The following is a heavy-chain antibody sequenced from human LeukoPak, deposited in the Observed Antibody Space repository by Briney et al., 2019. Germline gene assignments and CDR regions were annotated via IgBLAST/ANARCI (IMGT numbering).Heavy chain of an antibody. CDR2: IYYSGGT. J-gene: IGHJ6*02. V-gene: IGHV4-59*01. CDR1: GGSISSYY. CDR3: ARDRRVAVAGDEYYYYGMDV. Sequence: SETLSLTCTVSGGSISSYYWSWIRQPPGKGLEWIGYIYYSGGTNYNPSLKSRVTISVDTSKNQFSLKLSSVTAADTAVYYCARDRRVAVAGDEYYYYGMDVWGQGTTVTVSS. D-gene: IGHD6-19*01.